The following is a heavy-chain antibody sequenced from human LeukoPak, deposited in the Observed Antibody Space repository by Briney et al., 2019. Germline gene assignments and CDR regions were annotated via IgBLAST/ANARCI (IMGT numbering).Heavy chain of an antibody. CDR2: MSPNSGDT. Sequence: GASVKVSCKASGYTFTSYDINWVRQAAGQGLEWMGWMSPNSGDTDYAQKFQGRVTLTRDTSISTAYLELTSLTSEDTAVYYCARGPVMSNSWYVWFDPWGQGTLVTVSS. CDR1: GYTFTSYD. CDR3: ARGPVMSNSWYVWFDP. V-gene: IGHV1-8*01. D-gene: IGHD6-13*01. J-gene: IGHJ5*02.